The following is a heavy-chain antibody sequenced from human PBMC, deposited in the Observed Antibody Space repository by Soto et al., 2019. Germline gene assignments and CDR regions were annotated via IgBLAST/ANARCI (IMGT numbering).Heavy chain of an antibody. D-gene: IGHD6-6*01. CDR1: GFSLSTSGVG. CDR2: IYWDDDK. Sequence: QITLKESGPTLVKPTQTLTLTCTFSGFSLSTSGVGVGWIRQPPGKALEWLALIYWDDDKRYSPSLKSRLNITNDTYKNQVVLTMTDMDPVDTATYYWAHNLAARPPFDYWGQGTLVTVSS. J-gene: IGHJ4*02. CDR3: AHNLAARPPFDY. V-gene: IGHV2-5*02.